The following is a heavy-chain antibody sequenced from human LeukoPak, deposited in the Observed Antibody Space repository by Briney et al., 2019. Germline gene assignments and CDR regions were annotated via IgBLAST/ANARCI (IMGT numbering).Heavy chain of an antibody. V-gene: IGHV1-18*01. CDR3: ARGPYYDSWSGAGY. CDR1: GYTFRDFG. CDR2: ITTYNGNT. D-gene: IGHD3-3*01. J-gene: IGHJ4*02. Sequence: ASVKVSCKASGYTFRDFGISWVRQAPGQGLEWMGWITTYNGNTNYIQKLQGRVTMTTDTSTSTAYMELRSLRSDDTAVNYCARGPYYDSWSGAGYWGQGTLVTVSS.